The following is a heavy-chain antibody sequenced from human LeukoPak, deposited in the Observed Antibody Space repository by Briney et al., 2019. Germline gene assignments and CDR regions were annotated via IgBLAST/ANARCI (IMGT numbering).Heavy chain of an antibody. J-gene: IGHJ6*03. Sequence: ASVKVSCKASGYTFTGYYMHWVRQAPGQGLEWMGIINPSGGSTSYAQKFQGRVTMTRDMSTSTVYMDLSSLRSEDTAVYYCSLGAPEYYYMDVWGKGTTVTVSS. CDR2: INPSGGST. CDR1: GYTFTGYY. CDR3: SLGAPEYYYMDV. V-gene: IGHV1-46*01.